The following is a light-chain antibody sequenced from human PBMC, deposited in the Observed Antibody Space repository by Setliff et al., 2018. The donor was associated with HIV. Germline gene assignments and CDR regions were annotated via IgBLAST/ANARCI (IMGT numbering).Light chain of an antibody. Sequence: QSALAQPASVSGSPGQSITISCTGGVNNIANYGSVSWYPEHPGEVHKLIIYEVAKRPSGVSNRFSGSKSGNTASLTTSGLHTEDEADYYCCSYASGDTLIFGGGTKVTVL. CDR3: CSYASGDTLI. CDR1: VNNIANYGS. CDR2: EVA. J-gene: IGLJ2*01. V-gene: IGLV2-23*02.